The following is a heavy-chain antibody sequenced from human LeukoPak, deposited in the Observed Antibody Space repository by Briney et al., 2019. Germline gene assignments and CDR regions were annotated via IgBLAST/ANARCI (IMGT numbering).Heavy chain of an antibody. CDR3: AKDRYGDFYNWFDP. V-gene: IGHV3-23*01. CDR2: ICGSGGST. CDR1: GFTFSSYA. Sequence: GGSLRLSCAASGFTFSSYAMNWVRQAPGKGLEWVSAICGSGGSTYYADSVKGRFTISRDNSKNTLYLQMNSLRAEDTAVYYCAKDRYGDFYNWFDPWGQGTLVTVSS. D-gene: IGHD4-17*01. J-gene: IGHJ5*02.